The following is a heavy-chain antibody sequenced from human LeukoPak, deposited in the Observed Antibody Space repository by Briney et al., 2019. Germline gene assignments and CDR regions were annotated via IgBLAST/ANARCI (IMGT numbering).Heavy chain of an antibody. Sequence: ASVKVSCKASGYTFTGYYMHWVRQAPGQGLERMGWINPNSGGTNYAQKFQGRVTMTRDTSISTAYMELSRLRSDDTAVYYCARDSAGGYDPNWFDPWGQGTLVTVSS. CDR1: GYTFTGYY. V-gene: IGHV1-2*02. D-gene: IGHD5-12*01. CDR2: INPNSGGT. J-gene: IGHJ5*02. CDR3: ARDSAGGYDPNWFDP.